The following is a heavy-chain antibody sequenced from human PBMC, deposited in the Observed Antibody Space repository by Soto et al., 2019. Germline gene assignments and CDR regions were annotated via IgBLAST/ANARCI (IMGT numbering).Heavy chain of an antibody. CDR3: AKDPDSSGWRSYYSYGMDV. J-gene: IGHJ6*02. V-gene: IGHV3-23*01. CDR2: ISGSGGST. CDR1: GFTFSSYA. D-gene: IGHD6-19*01. Sequence: EVQLLESGGGLVQPGGSLRLSCAASGFTFSSYAMSWVRQAPGKGLEWVSAISGSGGSTYYADSVKGRFTISRDNSKNTLYLKMNSRRAEDTAVYYCAKDPDSSGWRSYYSYGMDVWGQGTTVTVSS.